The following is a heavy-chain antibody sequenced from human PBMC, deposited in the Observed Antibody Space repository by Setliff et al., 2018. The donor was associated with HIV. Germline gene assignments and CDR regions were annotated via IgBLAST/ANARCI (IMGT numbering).Heavy chain of an antibody. J-gene: IGHJ6*03. Sequence: SETLSLTCTVSGGSISSGSYYWSWIRQHPGKGLEWIGYIYYSGSTYYNPSLKSRVTISVDTSKNQFSLKLSSVTAADTAVYYCAREGTDYYHYYMDVWGKGTTVTVSS. CDR2: IYYSGST. D-gene: IGHD1-1*01. V-gene: IGHV4-31*03. CDR1: GGSISSGSYY. CDR3: AREGTDYYHYYMDV.